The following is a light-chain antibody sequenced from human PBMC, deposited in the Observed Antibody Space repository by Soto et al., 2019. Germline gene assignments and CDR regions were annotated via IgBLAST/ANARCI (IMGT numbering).Light chain of an antibody. J-gene: IGLJ2*01. CDR1: ELPKQF. V-gene: IGLV3-25*02. Sequence: SYELTQTPSVSVSPGQTATITCSGDELPKQFVFWYQQKPGQAPVLVIQKDTERPSGIPERFSGSTLGTLVTLTISGVQAEDEADYYCQSADNSGVVFGGGTKLTVL. CDR3: QSADNSGVV. CDR2: KDT.